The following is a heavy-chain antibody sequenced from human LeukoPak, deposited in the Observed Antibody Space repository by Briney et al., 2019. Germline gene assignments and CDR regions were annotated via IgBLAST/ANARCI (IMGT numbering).Heavy chain of an antibody. CDR1: GYTFTSYG. D-gene: IGHD1-26*01. CDR3: ARDHRVYGGSYYEGRLDY. V-gene: IGHV1-18*01. J-gene: IGHJ4*02. CDR2: ISAYNGNT. Sequence: ASVKVSCKASGYTFTSYGISWVRQAPGQGLEWMGWISAYNGNTNYAQKLQGRVTMTTDTSTSTAYMEVRSLRSDDTAVYYCARDHRVYGGSYYEGRLDYWGQGTLVTVSS.